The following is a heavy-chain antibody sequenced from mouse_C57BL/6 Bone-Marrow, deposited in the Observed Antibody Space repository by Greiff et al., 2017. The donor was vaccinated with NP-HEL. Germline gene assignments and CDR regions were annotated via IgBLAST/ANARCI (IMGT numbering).Heavy chain of an antibody. CDR1: GYTFTSYW. CDR3: ARPSVVAGYYAMDY. CDR2: INPSNGGT. J-gene: IGHJ4*01. D-gene: IGHD1-1*01. Sequence: QVHVKQPGTELVKPGASVKLSCKASGYTFTSYWMHWVKQRPGQGLEWIGNINPSNGGTNYNEKFKSKATLTVDKSSSTAYMQLSSLTSEDSAVYYCARPSVVAGYYAMDYWGQGTSVTVSS. V-gene: IGHV1-53*01.